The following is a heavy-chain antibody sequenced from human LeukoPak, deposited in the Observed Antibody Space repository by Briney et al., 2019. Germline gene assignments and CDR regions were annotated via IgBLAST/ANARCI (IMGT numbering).Heavy chain of an antibody. V-gene: IGHV3-15*01. J-gene: IGHJ4*02. Sequence: GGSLRLSCAASGSTFSNAWISWVRQAPGKGLEWVGRIKSKTDGGTTDYAAPVKGRFTILRDASKNMVYLQMSSLKTEDTAVYYCTTDGYRDYWYWGQGTLVTVSS. D-gene: IGHD4-17*01. CDR3: TTDGYRDYWY. CDR1: GSTFSNAW. CDR2: IKSKTDGGTT.